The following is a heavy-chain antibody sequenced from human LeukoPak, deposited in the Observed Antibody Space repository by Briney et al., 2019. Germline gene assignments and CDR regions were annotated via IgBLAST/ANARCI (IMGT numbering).Heavy chain of an antibody. J-gene: IGHJ3*02. CDR1: GFNFNNYG. CDR3: ARAKGYSRYSGVSDI. V-gene: IGHV3-30*02. CDR2: IKFHGHET. D-gene: IGHD1-26*01. Sequence: GGSLTLSCVASGFNFNNYGLHWVRQAPGKGLEWVAFIKFHGHETFYADSVEGRFTFSRDNSRNTLYLQMNSLRAEDTAVYYCARAKGYSRYSGVSDIWGQGTMVTVSS.